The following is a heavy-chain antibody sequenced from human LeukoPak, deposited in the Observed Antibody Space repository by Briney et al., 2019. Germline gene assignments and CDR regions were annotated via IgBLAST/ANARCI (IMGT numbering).Heavy chain of an antibody. D-gene: IGHD1-26*01. CDR2: IYYSGST. J-gene: IGHJ5*02. CDR1: GGSISSYY. CDR3: ARESGSRPWNRFDP. Sequence: SETLSLTCTVSGGSISSYYWSWIRQPPGKGLEWIGYIYYSGSTNYNPSLKSRVTISVDTSKNQFSLKLSSVTAADTAVYYCARESGSRPWNRFDPWGQGTLVTVSS. V-gene: IGHV4-59*01.